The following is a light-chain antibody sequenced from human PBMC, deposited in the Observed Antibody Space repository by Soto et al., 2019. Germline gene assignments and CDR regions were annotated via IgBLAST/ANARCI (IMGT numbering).Light chain of an antibody. V-gene: IGKV3D-15*01. CDR1: QDIRSS. CDR3: QQYNDWPPIT. CDR2: DAS. Sequence: EIVLTQSPATLSLSPGERVTLSCRASQDIRSSLAWYQQKPGQAPRLLVYDASNRATGIPARFRGSGSGTEFTLTISSLQSEDFAVYYCQQYNDWPPITFGQGTRLEIK. J-gene: IGKJ5*01.